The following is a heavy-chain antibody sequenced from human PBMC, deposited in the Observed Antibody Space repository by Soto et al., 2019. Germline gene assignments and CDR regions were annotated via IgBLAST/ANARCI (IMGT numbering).Heavy chain of an antibody. CDR2: ISSSSSVI. CDR3: ARDLSWGSNWYYYMDV. V-gene: IGHV3-48*01. Sequence: GGSLRLSCATSGFILSDCAMNWVRQAPGKGLEWVSYISSSSSVIDYADSVKGRFTVSRDNARNSLYLQMNSLRAEDTVVYYCARDLSWGSNWYYYMDVWGKGTTVTVSS. CDR1: GFILSDCA. D-gene: IGHD7-27*01. J-gene: IGHJ6*03.